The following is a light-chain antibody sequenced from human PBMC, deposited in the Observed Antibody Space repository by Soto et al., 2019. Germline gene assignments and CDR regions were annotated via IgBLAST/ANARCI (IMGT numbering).Light chain of an antibody. CDR1: QSVSSY. Sequence: EIVMTQSPATLSVSPGERATLSCRASQSVSSYLAWYQQKPGQAPRLLIYGATTRATGIPARFSGSGSATEFTLTISSLQSEDFAVYYCQQYNNWPPLTFGGGTKVEIK. V-gene: IGKV3-15*01. CDR3: QQYNNWPPLT. J-gene: IGKJ4*01. CDR2: GAT.